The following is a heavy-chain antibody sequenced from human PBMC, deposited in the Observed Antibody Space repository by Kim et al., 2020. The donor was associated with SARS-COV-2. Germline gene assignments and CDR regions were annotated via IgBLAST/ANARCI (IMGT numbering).Heavy chain of an antibody. J-gene: IGHJ4*02. Sequence: GGSLRLSCAASGFTFSSYAMSWVRQAPGKGLEWVSAISGSGGSTYYADSVKGRFTISRDNSKNTLYLQMNSLRAEDTAVYYCAKDSGYIVATIKHFDYWGQGTLVTVSS. V-gene: IGHV3-23*01. D-gene: IGHD5-12*01. CDR2: ISGSGGST. CDR3: AKDSGYIVATIKHFDY. CDR1: GFTFSSYA.